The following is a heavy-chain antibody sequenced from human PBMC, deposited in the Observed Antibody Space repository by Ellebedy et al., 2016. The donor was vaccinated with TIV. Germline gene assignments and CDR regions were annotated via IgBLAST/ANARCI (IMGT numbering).Heavy chain of an antibody. CDR2: ISSSSSYI. CDR1: GFTFSSYS. V-gene: IGHV3-21*01. D-gene: IGHD3-9*01. Sequence: GESLKISXAASGFTFSSYSMNWVRQAPGKGLEWVSSISSSSSYIYYADSVKGRFTISRDNAKNSLYLQMNSLRAEDTAVYYCARDRGMGYFDWLPLYYYYYGMDVWGQGTTVTVSS. J-gene: IGHJ6*02. CDR3: ARDRGMGYFDWLPLYYYYYGMDV.